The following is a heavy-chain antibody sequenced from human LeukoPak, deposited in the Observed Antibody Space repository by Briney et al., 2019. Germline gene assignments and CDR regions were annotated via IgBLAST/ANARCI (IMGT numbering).Heavy chain of an antibody. D-gene: IGHD6-6*01. CDR2: IYYSGNT. CDR1: GDSISSSNSY. V-gene: IGHV4-39*07. Sequence: SETLSLTCTVSGDSISSSNSYWGWIRQPPGKGLEWIGSIYYSGNTYYNASLKSRVTISVDTSKNQFSLKLSSVTAADTAVYYCARGIPKYSSSIWFDPWGQGTLVTVSS. CDR3: ARGIPKYSSSIWFDP. J-gene: IGHJ5*02.